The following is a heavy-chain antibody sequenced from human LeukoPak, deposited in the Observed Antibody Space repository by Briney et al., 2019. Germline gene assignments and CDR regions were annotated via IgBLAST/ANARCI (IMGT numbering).Heavy chain of an antibody. V-gene: IGHV3-23*01. CDR2: ISGSGGST. J-gene: IGHJ4*02. CDR1: GLTFSNYA. Sequence: GGSLRLSCAPAGLTFSNYAMSWVRQVPGKGLEWVSTISGSGGSTYYADPLKGRFSISRDNSKNTLFLQMKSLRAEDTAVYYCAKERGYTSGLGTLDYWGQETLVTVST. D-gene: IGHD6-19*01. CDR3: AKERGYTSGLGTLDY.